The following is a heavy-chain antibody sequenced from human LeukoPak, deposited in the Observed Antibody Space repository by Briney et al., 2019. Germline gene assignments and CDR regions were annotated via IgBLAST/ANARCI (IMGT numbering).Heavy chain of an antibody. CDR2: INQDGGTK. D-gene: IGHD3-10*02. CDR1: GFSFSRHW. J-gene: IGHJ6*04. V-gene: IGHV3-7*01. CDR3: AELGITMIGGV. Sequence: GGSLRLSCAASGFSFSRHWMSWVRHTPGKGLEWVANINQDGGTKYYRDFAKGRFTISRGNAQNSLYLQMNSLRAEDTAVYYCAELGITMIGGVWGKGTTVTVSS.